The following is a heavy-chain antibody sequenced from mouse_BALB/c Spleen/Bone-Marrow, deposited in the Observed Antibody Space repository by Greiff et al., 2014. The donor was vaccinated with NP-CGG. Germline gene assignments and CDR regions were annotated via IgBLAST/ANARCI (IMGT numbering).Heavy chain of an antibody. Sequence: EVQLVESGGGLVQPGGSMKLSCVASGFTFSNYWMNWVRQSPEKGLEWVAEIRLKSNNYATHYAESAKGRFTISRDDSKSSVYLQMNNLRAEDTGIYYCTRNWDYFDYWGQGTTLTVSS. J-gene: IGHJ2*01. CDR3: TRNWDYFDY. CDR1: GFTFSNYW. CDR2: IRLKSNNYAT. D-gene: IGHD4-1*01. V-gene: IGHV6-6*02.